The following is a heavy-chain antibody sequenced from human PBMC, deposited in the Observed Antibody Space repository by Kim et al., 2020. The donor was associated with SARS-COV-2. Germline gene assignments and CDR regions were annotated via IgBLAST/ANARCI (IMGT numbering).Heavy chain of an antibody. J-gene: IGHJ4*02. CDR2: ISGTCITT. D-gene: IGHD3-10*01. CDR3: AKDQRFGEGN. V-gene: IGHV3-23*01. CDR1: GFTFSSYA. Sequence: GGSLRLSCAASGFTFSSYAMSWVRQAPGKGLEWVSAISGTCITTYYADSVKGRFTISRDNSKNTLSLQMNSLRAEDTAVYYCAKDQRFGEGNWGQGTLVTVSS.